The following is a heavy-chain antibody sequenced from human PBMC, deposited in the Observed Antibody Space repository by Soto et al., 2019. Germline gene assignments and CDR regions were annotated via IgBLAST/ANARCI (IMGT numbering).Heavy chain of an antibody. CDR2: IMPTFGSA. CDR1: GYTFSSHG. D-gene: IGHD1-26*01. J-gene: IGHJ4*02. V-gene: IGHV1-69*13. CDR3: ASERSAQYFDY. Sequence: QVHLEQSGADVKRPGASLKISCKTSGYTFSSHGIAWVRQVPGQGLEWMGGIMPTFGSATYAPKFQGRVTISADKSTSTAYMELSSLRSEDTAVYYCASERSAQYFDYWGQGTLVTVSS.